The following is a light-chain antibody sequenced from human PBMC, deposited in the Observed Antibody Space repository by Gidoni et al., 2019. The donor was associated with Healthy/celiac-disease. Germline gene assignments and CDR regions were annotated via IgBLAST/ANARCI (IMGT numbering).Light chain of an antibody. CDR2: QDS. CDR1: KLGDKY. CDR3: QAWDSSTATV. Sequence: SYELTQPPPVSVSPGQTASITCAGDKLGDKYACWYQQKPGQSPVLVIYQDSKRPSGIPGRFSGTNSGNTATLTISGTQAMDEADYYCQAWDSSTATVFGGGTKLTVL. J-gene: IGLJ2*01. V-gene: IGLV3-1*01.